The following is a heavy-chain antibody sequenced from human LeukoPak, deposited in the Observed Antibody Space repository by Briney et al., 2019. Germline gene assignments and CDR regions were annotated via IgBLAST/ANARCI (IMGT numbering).Heavy chain of an antibody. CDR1: GYTFTSYD. V-gene: IGHV1-8*01. CDR2: MNPNSGNT. J-gene: IGHJ4*02. CDR3: ARAKRTGVAKLSYYFDY. D-gene: IGHD2-15*01. Sequence: ASVEVSCKASGYTFTSYDINWVRQATGQGLEWMGWMNPNSGNTGYAQKFQGRVTMTRNTSISTAYMELSSLRSEDTAVYYCARAKRTGVAKLSYYFDYWGQGTLVTVSS.